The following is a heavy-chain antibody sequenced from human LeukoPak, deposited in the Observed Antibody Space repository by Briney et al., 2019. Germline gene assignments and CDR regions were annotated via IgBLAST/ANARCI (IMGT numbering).Heavy chain of an antibody. J-gene: IGHJ6*03. CDR3: ARDQWIQLWLSHEREYYYYYMDV. Sequence: PGGSLRLSCAASGFTFSSYAMHWVRQAPGKGLEYVSAISSNGGSTYYANSVKGRFTISRDNAKNSLYLQMNSLRAEDTAVYYCARDQWIQLWLSHEREYYYYYMDVWGKGTTVTVSS. CDR1: GFTFSSYA. V-gene: IGHV3-64*01. D-gene: IGHD5-18*01. CDR2: ISSNGGST.